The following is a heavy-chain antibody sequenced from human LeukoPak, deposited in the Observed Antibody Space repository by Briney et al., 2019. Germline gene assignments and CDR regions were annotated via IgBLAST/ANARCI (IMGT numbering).Heavy chain of an antibody. CDR2: IYYSGST. V-gene: IGHV4-39*01. D-gene: IGHD3-22*01. J-gene: IGHJ4*02. Sequence: SETLSLTCTVSGVSISSSSYYWGWLRQPPGKGLEWIGSIYYSGSTYYHPSLKSRVTISVDTSKNQFSLKLSSVTAADTAVYYCASAPKIHYYDSSGYYYYYWGQGTLVTVSS. CDR1: GVSISSSSYY. CDR3: ASAPKIHYYDSSGYYYYY.